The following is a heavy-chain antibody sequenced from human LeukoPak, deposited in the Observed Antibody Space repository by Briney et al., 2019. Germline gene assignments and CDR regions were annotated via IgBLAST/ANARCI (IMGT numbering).Heavy chain of an antibody. CDR1: GFSFETYS. CDR3: ARDRGFTSYDY. J-gene: IGHJ4*02. V-gene: IGHV3-48*04. Sequence: RGSLRLSCAASGFSFETYSIDWVRQAPGKGLEWLSYISSTSRNIYYADSVKGRFTISRDNAENSVYLQLTSLRADDTAVYYCARDRGFTSYDYWGQGILVTVSS. CDR2: ISSTSRNI. D-gene: IGHD5-12*01.